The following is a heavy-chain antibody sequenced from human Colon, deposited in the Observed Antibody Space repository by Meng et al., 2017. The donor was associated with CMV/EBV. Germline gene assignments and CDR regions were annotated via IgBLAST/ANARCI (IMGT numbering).Heavy chain of an antibody. Sequence: GGSLRLSCAASGFTFSAFAMGWVRQAPGKGLEWVSSVYYGGATYYADSVKGRFSISRDTSKDTLYLQLNDLRVEDTAVYYCAKGLNSGSPYNAFDILGQGTMVTVSS. CDR1: GFTFSAFA. CDR3: AKGLNSGSPYNAFDI. D-gene: IGHD3-22*01. V-gene: IGHV3-23*01. J-gene: IGHJ3*02. CDR2: YYGGAT.